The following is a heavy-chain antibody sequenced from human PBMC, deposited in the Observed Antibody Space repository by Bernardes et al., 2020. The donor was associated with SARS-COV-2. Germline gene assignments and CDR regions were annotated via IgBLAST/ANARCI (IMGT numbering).Heavy chain of an antibody. CDR3: AKPGTDY. CDR2: ISGSGGRT. V-gene: IGHV3-23*01. D-gene: IGHD1-1*01. Sequence: GRSLRLSCVASGSSSISFATSWVRQAPGKGLEWVSVISGSGGRTNYADSVMGRFTISRDNSKNTPFLQMKRLRAEDTAVYYCAKPGTDYWSQGTLVTVSA. J-gene: IGHJ4*02. CDR1: GSSSISFA.